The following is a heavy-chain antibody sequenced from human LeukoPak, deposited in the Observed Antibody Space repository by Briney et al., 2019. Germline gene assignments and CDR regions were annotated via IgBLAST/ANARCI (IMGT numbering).Heavy chain of an antibody. CDR1: GFIFSTYW. CDR2: IRQDGNKI. Sequence: GGSLRLSCAASGFIFSTYWMSWVRQAPGKGLEWVANIRQDGNKIYYVDSVKGRFTISRDNAKNSLYLQMNSLRAEDTAVYYCARVGDSYGYGNFDYWGQGTLVTVSS. CDR3: ARVGDSYGYGNFDY. V-gene: IGHV3-7*01. D-gene: IGHD5-18*01. J-gene: IGHJ4*02.